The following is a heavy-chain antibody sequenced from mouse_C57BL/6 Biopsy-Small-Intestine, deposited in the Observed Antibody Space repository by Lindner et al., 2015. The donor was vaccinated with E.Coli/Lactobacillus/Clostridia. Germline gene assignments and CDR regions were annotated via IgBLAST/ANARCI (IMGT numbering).Heavy chain of an antibody. CDR1: GYTFTGYY. J-gene: IGHJ1*01. CDR3: AREDSRSWYMGWLDP. Sequence: SVKVSCKASGYTFTGYYMHWVRQAPGQGPEWMGRINPNGHGTDYAQKFQGRVTMTGDIFSSTAYMELASLTSDDTAVYYCAREDSRSWYMGWLDPWGPGTLVTVSS. V-gene: IGHV1-74*01. CDR2: INPNGHGT. D-gene: IGHD3-3*01.